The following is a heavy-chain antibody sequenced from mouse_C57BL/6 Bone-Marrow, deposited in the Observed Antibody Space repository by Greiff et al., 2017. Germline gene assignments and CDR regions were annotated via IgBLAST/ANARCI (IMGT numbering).Heavy chain of an antibody. J-gene: IGHJ3*01. D-gene: IGHD1-3*01. Sequence: VQLQQSGAELVRPGASVKLSCTASGFNIKDDYMHWVKQRPEQGLEWIGWIDPENGDTEYASKFQGKATITADTSSNTAYLQLSSLTSEDTAVYYCTTCLRARVAGFAYWGQGTLVTVSA. CDR2: IDPENGDT. CDR3: TTCLRARVAGFAY. CDR1: GFNIKDDY. V-gene: IGHV14-4*01.